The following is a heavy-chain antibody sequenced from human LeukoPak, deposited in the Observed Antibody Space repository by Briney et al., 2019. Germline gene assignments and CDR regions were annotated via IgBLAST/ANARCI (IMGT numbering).Heavy chain of an antibody. CDR1: GGSISSYY. CDR3: ARINSSGYYSTINPYYYYYYMDV. J-gene: IGHJ6*03. D-gene: IGHD3-22*01. Sequence: SETLSLTCTVSGGSISSYYWSWIRQPPGKGLEWIGEINHSGSTNYNPSLKSRVTISVDTSKNQFSLKLSSVTAADTAVYYCARINSSGYYSTINPYYYYYYMDVWGKGTTVTISS. CDR2: INHSGST. V-gene: IGHV4-34*01.